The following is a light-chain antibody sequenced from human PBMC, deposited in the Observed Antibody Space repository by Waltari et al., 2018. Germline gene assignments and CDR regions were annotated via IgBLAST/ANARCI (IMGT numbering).Light chain of an antibody. Sequence: QSALTQPASVSGSPGQSIPISCPGTSSAVGRYNLVSWYQQPPGKGPKLMIYEVSKRPSGVSNRFSGSKSGNTASLTISGLQAEDEAEYYCCSYAGSKFYVFGTGTKVTVL. J-gene: IGLJ1*01. CDR2: EVS. CDR1: SSAVGRYNL. V-gene: IGLV2-23*02. CDR3: CSYAGSKFYV.